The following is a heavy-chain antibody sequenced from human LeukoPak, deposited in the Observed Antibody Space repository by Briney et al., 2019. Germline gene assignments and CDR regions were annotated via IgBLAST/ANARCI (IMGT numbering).Heavy chain of an antibody. CDR2: INPSGGST. CDR3: ARDGNFWAFDY. Sequence: ASVKVSCKASGYTFTSYYMHWVRQAPGQGLEWMGIINPSGGSTSYAQKFQGRVTMTRDMSTSTVYMELSSLRSEDTAVYYCARDGNFWAFDYWGQGTLVTVSS. D-gene: IGHD1-7*01. V-gene: IGHV1-46*01. J-gene: IGHJ4*02. CDR1: GYTFTSYY.